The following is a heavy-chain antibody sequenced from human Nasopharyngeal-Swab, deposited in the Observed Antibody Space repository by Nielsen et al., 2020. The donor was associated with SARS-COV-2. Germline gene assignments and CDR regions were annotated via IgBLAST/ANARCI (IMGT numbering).Heavy chain of an antibody. CDR1: GFTFDDYA. CDR3: AKDTGDSYCGGDCWTPFDY. Sequence: GGSLRLSCAASGFTFDDYAMHWVRQAPGKGLEWVSGISWNSGSIGYADSVEGRFTFSRDNAKNSLYLQMNSLRAEDTALYYCAKDTGDSYCGGDCWTPFDYWGQGTLVTVSS. J-gene: IGHJ4*02. V-gene: IGHV3-9*01. CDR2: ISWNSGSI. D-gene: IGHD2-21*02.